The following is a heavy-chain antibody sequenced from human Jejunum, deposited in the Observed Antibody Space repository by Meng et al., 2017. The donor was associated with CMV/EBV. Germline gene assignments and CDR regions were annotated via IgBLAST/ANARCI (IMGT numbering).Heavy chain of an antibody. CDR1: AYTFPNYG. J-gene: IGHJ4*02. V-gene: IGHV1-18*01. Sequence: VRSGGEGKNPGAQVKAPCKASAYTFPNYGITWVRQAPGQGLEWMGWISAYNGNTNYAQTLQGRVTMTTDTSTSTAYMELGSLRSDDTAVYYCARVEVGITSGDYWGQGTLVTVSS. CDR3: ARVEVGITSGDY. D-gene: IGHD1-26*01. CDR2: ISAYNGNT.